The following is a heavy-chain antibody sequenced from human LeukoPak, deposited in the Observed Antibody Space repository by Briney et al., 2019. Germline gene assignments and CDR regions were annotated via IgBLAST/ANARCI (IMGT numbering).Heavy chain of an antibody. J-gene: IGHJ4*02. CDR3: AKDHGRDYYGSGRYDY. Sequence: GGSLRLSCAASGFTFSSYAMSWVRQAPGKGLEWASAISGSGGSTYYADSVKGRFTISRDNSKNTLYLQMNSLRAEDTAVYYCAKDHGRDYYGSGRYDYWGQGTLVTVSS. D-gene: IGHD3-10*01. CDR2: ISGSGGST. V-gene: IGHV3-23*01. CDR1: GFTFSSYA.